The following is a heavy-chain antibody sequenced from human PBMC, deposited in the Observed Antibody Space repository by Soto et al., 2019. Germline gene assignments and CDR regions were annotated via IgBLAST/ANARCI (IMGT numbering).Heavy chain of an antibody. J-gene: IGHJ4*01. CDR2: ITPITDIA. CDR3: GFSLDDFHNYWGRY. Sequence: QVQLVQSGSEVKKPGSSVKVSCKASGGSFTSYTFGWVRRAPGQGLEWMGRITPITDIADYAQKFQGRVTITADKSTSTVYMDLSSLRTEDTAMYYCGFSLDDFHNYWGRYWGHGTLVTVSP. CDR1: GGSFTSYT. D-gene: IGHD3-16*01. V-gene: IGHV1-69*02.